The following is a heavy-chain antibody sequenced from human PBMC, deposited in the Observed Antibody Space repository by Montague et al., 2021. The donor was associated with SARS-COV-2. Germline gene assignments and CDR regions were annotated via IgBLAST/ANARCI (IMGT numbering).Heavy chain of an antibody. D-gene: IGHD3-22*01. Sequence: SLRLSCAASGFTFSTFWMTWVRQVPGKGLEWVANIKQGGSEKYYVDSVKGRFTISRDSAKNSLYLQLDSLRAEDTAVYYCARGYDSSGYQYWGQGTLVTVSS. CDR3: ARGYDSSGYQY. CDR2: IKQGGSEK. J-gene: IGHJ4*02. CDR1: GFTFSTFW. V-gene: IGHV3-7*05.